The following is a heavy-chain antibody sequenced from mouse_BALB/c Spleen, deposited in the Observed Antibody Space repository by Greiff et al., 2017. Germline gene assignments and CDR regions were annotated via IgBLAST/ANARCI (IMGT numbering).Heavy chain of an antibody. CDR3: ARREIYRPDAMDY. CDR2: INSNGGSN. D-gene: IGHD2-14*01. Sequence: EVQRVESGGGLVQPGGSLKLSCAASGFTFSSYGMYWVRQTPDKRLELVATINSNGGSNYYPDSLKGGFNISRDSAKNTLYLQMSSLKSENTAMYYCARREIYRPDAMDYWGQGTSVTVSS. J-gene: IGHJ4*01. CDR1: GFTFSSYG. V-gene: IGHV5-6-3*01.